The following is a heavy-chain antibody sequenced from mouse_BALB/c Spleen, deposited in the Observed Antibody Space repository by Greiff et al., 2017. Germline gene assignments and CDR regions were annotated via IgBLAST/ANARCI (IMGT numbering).Heavy chain of an antibody. Sequence: VQLKESGPGLVAPSQSLSITCTVSGFSLTGYGVNWVRQPPGKGLEWLGMIWGDGSTDYNSALKSRLSISKDNSKSQVFLKMNSLQTDDTARYYCATNYYGSTPWYFDVWGAGTTVTVSS. CDR3: ATNYYGSTPWYFDV. J-gene: IGHJ1*01. V-gene: IGHV2-6-7*01. CDR1: GFSLTGYG. D-gene: IGHD1-1*01. CDR2: IWGDGST.